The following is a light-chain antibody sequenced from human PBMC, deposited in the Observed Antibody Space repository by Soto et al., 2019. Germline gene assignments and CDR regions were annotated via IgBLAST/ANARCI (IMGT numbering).Light chain of an antibody. CDR1: QSVSSSY. Sequence: EIVLRHSPGTLSLSPGERATLSCRASQSVSSSYLAWYQQKPGQAPRLLIYGASSRATGIPDRFSGSGSGTDFTLTISRLEPEDFAVYYCQQYGSSPPTFGQGTKVDI. CDR2: GAS. J-gene: IGKJ1*01. V-gene: IGKV3-20*01. CDR3: QQYGSSPPT.